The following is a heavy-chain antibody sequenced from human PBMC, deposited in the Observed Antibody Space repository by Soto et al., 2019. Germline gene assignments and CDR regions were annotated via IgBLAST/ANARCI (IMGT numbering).Heavy chain of an antibody. V-gene: IGHV3-30-3*01. CDR1: GFTFNNYA. CDR2: ISYDGSNK. D-gene: IGHD2-2*01. CDR3: AKGGCSSTSCLHYYGMDV. J-gene: IGHJ6*02. Sequence: QVQLVESGGGVVQPGRSLRLSCAASGFTFNNYAMHWVRQAPGKGLEWVAVISYDGSNKYYADSVKGRFTISRDNSKNTLYLQMNSLRAEDTAVYYCAKGGCSSTSCLHYYGMDVWGQGTTVTVSS.